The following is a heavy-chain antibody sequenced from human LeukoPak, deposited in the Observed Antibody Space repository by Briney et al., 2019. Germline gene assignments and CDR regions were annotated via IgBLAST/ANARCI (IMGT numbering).Heavy chain of an antibody. CDR1: GYTFTSYG. CDR3: ARGKRKKVATILFDY. D-gene: IGHD5-12*01. V-gene: IGHV1-18*04. CDR2: ISAYNGNT. Sequence: ASVKVSCKASGYTFTSYGISWVRQAPGQGLEWVGWISAYNGNTNYAQKLQGRVTMTTDTSTTTAYMDLRSLRSNAPAVYYCARGKRKKVATILFDYWGQGTPVTVSS. J-gene: IGHJ4*02.